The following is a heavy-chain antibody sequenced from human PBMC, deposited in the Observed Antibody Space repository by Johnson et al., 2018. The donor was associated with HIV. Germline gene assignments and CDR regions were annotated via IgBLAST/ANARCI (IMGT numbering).Heavy chain of an antibody. CDR2: IGTAGDT. D-gene: IGHD4-23*01. CDR1: GFTLSSYD. Sequence: VQLVESGGGLVQPGGSLRLSCAASGFTLSSYDMHWVRQATGKGLEWVSVIGTAGDTYYPGSVKGRFTISRENAKNTLYLQMNSLRAEDTAVYYCANGGPAADHRDAFDIWGQWTMVTASS. J-gene: IGHJ3*02. V-gene: IGHV3-13*01. CDR3: ANGGPAADHRDAFDI.